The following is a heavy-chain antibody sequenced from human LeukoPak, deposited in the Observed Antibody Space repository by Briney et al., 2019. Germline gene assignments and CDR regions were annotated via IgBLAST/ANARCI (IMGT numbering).Heavy chain of an antibody. V-gene: IGHV4-34*01. J-gene: IGHJ3*02. Sequence: PSETLSLTCAVYGGSFSGYYWSWTRQPPGKGLEWIGEINHSGSTNYNPSLKSRVTISVDTSKNQFSLKLSSVTAADTAVYYCARGLLVTPDAFDIWGQGTMVTVSS. CDR1: GGSFSGYY. D-gene: IGHD2-21*02. CDR3: ARGLLVTPDAFDI. CDR2: INHSGST.